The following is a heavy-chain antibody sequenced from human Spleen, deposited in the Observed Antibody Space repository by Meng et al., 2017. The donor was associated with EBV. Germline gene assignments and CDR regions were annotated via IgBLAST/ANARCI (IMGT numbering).Heavy chain of an antibody. D-gene: IGHD3/OR15-3a*01. CDR2: IYWEDDK. V-gene: IGHV2-5*02. CDR3: THTFDFWAGYYSNYFGH. J-gene: IGHJ4*02. Sequence: QITLKESGPTLVKPXQTXTLTXXFSXXPLSTSGVTVGWIRQPPGKALEWLALIYWEDDKQYNPSLESRLTITKDTSKDSVVLTMTNMDPVDTATYYCTHTFDFWAGYYSNYFGHWGQGILVTVSS. CDR1: XXPLSTSGVT.